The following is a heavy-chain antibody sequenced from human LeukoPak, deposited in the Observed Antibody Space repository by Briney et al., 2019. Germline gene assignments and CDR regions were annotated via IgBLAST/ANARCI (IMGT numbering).Heavy chain of an antibody. CDR1: GYALSESS. CDR3: VSDRSDGGYAESNGYPTFDL. CDR2: FDPEYVET. V-gene: IGHV1-24*01. J-gene: IGHJ2*01. D-gene: IGHD5-24*01. Sequence: ASVKVSCKVSGYALSESSIHWVRQTPGEGFEWMGGFDPEYVETTYAQKFRGRVTMTEDTSTDTAYMELINLRSDDTAVYYCVSDRSDGGYAESNGYPTFDLWGRGTLVTVSS.